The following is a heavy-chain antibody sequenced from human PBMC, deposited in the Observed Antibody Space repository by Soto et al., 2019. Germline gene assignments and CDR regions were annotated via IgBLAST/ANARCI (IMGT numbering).Heavy chain of an antibody. V-gene: IGHV3-30*18. CDR3: AKPRLSGGGDYCFYGMDV. Sequence: HPGGSLRLSCAASGFNLRSYGMLWVRQAPGKGLEWVAIIPYDETNKYYVDSVKGLFTISRDNSKNTQYLQMNSLRAEAMAVYCCAKPRLSGGGDYCFYGMDVWGQGTTVTVSS. CDR2: IPYDETNK. CDR1: GFNLRSYG. J-gene: IGHJ6*02. D-gene: IGHD2-21*01.